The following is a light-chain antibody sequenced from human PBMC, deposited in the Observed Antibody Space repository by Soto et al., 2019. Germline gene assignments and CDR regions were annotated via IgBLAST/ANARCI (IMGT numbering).Light chain of an antibody. V-gene: IGKV1-39*01. CDR2: TAS. CDR1: QTISNH. J-gene: IGKJ5*01. Sequence: IQMTQSPSSLSASVGYRVTITCRASQTISNHLNWYQQKPGKAPDSLIYTASTLQSGVPSRFSGGGSGTEFTLTISSLQPEDFATYYCQQGYSTPITFGQGTRLEIK. CDR3: QQGYSTPIT.